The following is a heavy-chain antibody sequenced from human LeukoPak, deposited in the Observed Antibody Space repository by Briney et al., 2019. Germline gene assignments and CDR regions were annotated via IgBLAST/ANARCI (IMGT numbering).Heavy chain of an antibody. V-gene: IGHV3-74*01. D-gene: IGHD3-10*01. CDR1: GFTFDDYA. Sequence: GRSLRLSCAASGFTFDDYAMHWVRQAPGKGLEWVSRINSDGSSTTYADSVKGRFTISRDNAKNTLYLQMNSLRAEDTAVYYCARDYGRSRDYGMDVWGQGTTVTVSS. CDR2: INSDGSST. CDR3: ARDYGRSRDYGMDV. J-gene: IGHJ6*02.